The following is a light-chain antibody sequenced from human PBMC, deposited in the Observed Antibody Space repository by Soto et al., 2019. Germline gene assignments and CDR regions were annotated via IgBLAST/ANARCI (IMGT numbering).Light chain of an antibody. CDR3: SSYTSDNRDYV. CDR2: EVS. CDR1: SSDVGAYTS. V-gene: IGLV2-14*01. J-gene: IGLJ1*01. Sequence: QLVLTQPASVSGSPGQSITISCTGSSSDVGAYTSVSWYQQHPGKAPKLMIYEVSNRPSGVSRRFSGSKSGNTASLTISGLQAEDEAHYYCSSYTSDNRDYVFGTGTKVTVL.